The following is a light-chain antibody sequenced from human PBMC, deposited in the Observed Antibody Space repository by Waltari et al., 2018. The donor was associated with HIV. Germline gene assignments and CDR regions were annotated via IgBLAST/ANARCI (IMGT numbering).Light chain of an antibody. CDR2: KTS. CDR1: QIICNW. J-gene: IGKJ2*01. CDR3: QQDNSHSYS. V-gene: IGKV1-5*03. Sequence: DVQMTQSPSTLSASVSDRVSITCRASQIICNWLAFYQQTPGQPPKLLIYKTSFLGSGGPTRFAGSGSGADFTLTSDGLQPEDFATYYCQQDNSHSYSFGEGTKLDIK.